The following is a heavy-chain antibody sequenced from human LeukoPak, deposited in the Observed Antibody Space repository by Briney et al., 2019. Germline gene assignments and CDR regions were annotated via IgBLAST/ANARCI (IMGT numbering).Heavy chain of an antibody. CDR1: GGSISSYY. V-gene: IGHV4-59*08. CDR2: IYYSGST. CDR3: ARQRPIYYYYGMDV. Sequence: SETLSLTCTVSGGSISSYYWSWIRQPPGKGLEWIGYIYYSGSTNYHPSLKSRVTISVDTSKNQFSLKLSSVTAADTAAYYCARQRPIYYYYGMDVWGQGTTVTVSS. J-gene: IGHJ6*02.